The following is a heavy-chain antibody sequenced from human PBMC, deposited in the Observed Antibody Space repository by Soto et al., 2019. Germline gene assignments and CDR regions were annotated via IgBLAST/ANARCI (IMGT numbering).Heavy chain of an antibody. D-gene: IGHD5-12*01. CDR1: GFTFSSYA. Sequence: GGYLSLSCAASGFTFSSYAMSWVRQAPGKGLEWVSAISGSGGSTYYADSVKGRFTISRDNSKNTLYLQMNSLRAEDTAVYYCAKGDVEMATTDYWGQGTLVTVSS. CDR3: AKGDVEMATTDY. CDR2: ISGSGGST. J-gene: IGHJ4*02. V-gene: IGHV3-23*01.